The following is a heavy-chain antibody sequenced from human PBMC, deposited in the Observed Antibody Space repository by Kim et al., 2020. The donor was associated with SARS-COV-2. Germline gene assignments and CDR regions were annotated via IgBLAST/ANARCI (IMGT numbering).Heavy chain of an antibody. CDR1: GGSMSNDIYL. J-gene: IGHJ6*02. Sequence: SETLSLTCTVSGGSMSNDIYLWGWIRQPPGKGLEWIGSIDHSGSTYYNPSLGSRVTILVDTSKNQFSLKLSSVTAADTAVYYCARLRYSSGSLLGLYHYYYYGMEVWGQGTTVTVS. D-gene: IGHD6-19*01. V-gene: IGHV4-39*01. CDR2: IDHSGST. CDR3: ARLRYSSGSLLGLYHYYYYGMEV.